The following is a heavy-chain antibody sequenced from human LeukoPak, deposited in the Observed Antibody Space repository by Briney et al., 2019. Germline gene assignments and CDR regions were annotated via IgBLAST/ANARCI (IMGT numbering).Heavy chain of an antibody. V-gene: IGHV3-30-3*01. D-gene: IGHD6-19*01. CDR2: ISYDGSNK. CDR1: GFTFSSYA. J-gene: IGHJ4*02. Sequence: QAGGSLRLSCAASGFTFSSYAMHWVRQAPGKGLEWVAVISYDGSNKYYADSVKGRFTISRDNSKNTLYLQVNSLRAEDTAVYYCARDLGSGWLAATDYWGQGTLVTVSS. CDR3: ARDLGSGWLAATDY.